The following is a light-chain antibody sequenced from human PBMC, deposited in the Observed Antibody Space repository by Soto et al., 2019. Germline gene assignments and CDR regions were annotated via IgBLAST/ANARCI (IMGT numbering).Light chain of an antibody. CDR1: QSVRSSY. V-gene: IGKV3-15*01. CDR2: GAS. CDR3: QQYDGRPPRT. J-gene: IGKJ1*01. Sequence: EIVLTQSPGTLSLSPGERATLNCRASQSVRSSYLAWYQQRPGQAPRLLIYGASTRATGTPARFSGSGSGTEFTLTISSLQSEDFAVYYCQQYDGRPPRTFGQGTKVDIK.